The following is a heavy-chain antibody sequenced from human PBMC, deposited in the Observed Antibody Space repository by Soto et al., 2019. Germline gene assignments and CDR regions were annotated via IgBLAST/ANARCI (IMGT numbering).Heavy chain of an antibody. D-gene: IGHD3-10*01. Sequence: SETMSLTCTISGGSFGTNSWSWIRPAPGKGLGWIGYTYHTGRTKYNPSLKSRATISVDTSKNQFSLTLNSAAAADTAVYYCATDSAGRGPFDPWGQGILVTVSS. CDR2: TYHTGRT. CDR1: GGSFGTNS. CDR3: ATDSAGRGPFDP. V-gene: IGHV4-59*13. J-gene: IGHJ5*02.